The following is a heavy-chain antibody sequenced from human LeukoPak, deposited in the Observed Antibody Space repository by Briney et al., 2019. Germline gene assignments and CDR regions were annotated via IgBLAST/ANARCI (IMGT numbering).Heavy chain of an antibody. CDR1: GFTFSSYA. V-gene: IGHV3-23*01. J-gene: IGHJ4*02. CDR3: AKQDSYSSGPGY. Sequence: GRSLRLSCAASGFTFSSYAMTWVRQAPGKGLEWVSAITGSGGSTYYADSVKGRFTISRDNSKNTLYLQMNSLRAEDTAVYYCAKQDSYSSGPGYWGQGTLVTVSS. CDR2: ITGSGGST. D-gene: IGHD6-19*01.